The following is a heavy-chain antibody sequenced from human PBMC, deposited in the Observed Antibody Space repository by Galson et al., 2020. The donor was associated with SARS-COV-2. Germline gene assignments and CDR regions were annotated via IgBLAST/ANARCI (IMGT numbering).Heavy chain of an antibody. Sequence: SETRSLTCLLPRVSLSSSRHYCGWIRQPPGKGLEWIGSTYYSGSNYYNPSLKSRVTISVDTSKNQFSLKLSSVTAADTAVYYCARGGDTIFGVVITMYYYCMDVWGKGTTVTGSS. D-gene: IGHD3-3*01. J-gene: IGHJ6*03. CDR3: ARGGDTIFGVVITMYYYCMDV. V-gene: IGHV4-39*01. CDR2: TYYSGSN. CDR1: RVSLSSSRHY.